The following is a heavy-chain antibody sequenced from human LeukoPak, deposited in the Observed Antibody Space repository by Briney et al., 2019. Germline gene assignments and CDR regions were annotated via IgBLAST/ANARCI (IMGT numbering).Heavy chain of an antibody. Sequence: SGPTLVHPTPTLTLTCTFSGLSLSTSGMCVSWIRQPPGKALEWLARIDWDDDKYYSTSLKTRLTISKDTSKNQVVLTMTNMDPVDTATYYCARAVAGAYYYGIDVWGQGTTVTASS. V-gene: IGHV2-70*11. CDR3: ARAVAGAYYYGIDV. J-gene: IGHJ6*02. CDR2: IDWDDDK. D-gene: IGHD6-19*01. CDR1: GLSLSTSGMC.